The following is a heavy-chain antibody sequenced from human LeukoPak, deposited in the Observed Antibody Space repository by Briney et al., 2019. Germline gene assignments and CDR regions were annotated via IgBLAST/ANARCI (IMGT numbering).Heavy chain of an antibody. V-gene: IGHV1-18*01. J-gene: IGHJ5*02. D-gene: IGHD1-7*01. Sequence: ASVKVSYKASGYTFTSYGISWVRQAPGQGLEWMGWISGYNGNTKYAQKVQGRVTMTIDTSTSTAYMELRSLRSDDTAVYYCARDWNYDNWFDPRGQGTLVTVSS. CDR2: ISGYNGNT. CDR1: GYTFTSYG. CDR3: ARDWNYDNWFDP.